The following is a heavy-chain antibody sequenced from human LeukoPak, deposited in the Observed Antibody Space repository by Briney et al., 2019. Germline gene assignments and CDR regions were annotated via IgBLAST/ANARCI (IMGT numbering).Heavy chain of an antibody. D-gene: IGHD6-19*01. Sequence: SGGSLRLSCAASGFTFSSYWMHWVRQAPGKGLVWVSRINSDGSSTSYADSVKGRFTISRDNAKNTLYLQMNSLRAEDTAVYYCARDPTLAYSSGWYPPTTTPNWGQGTLVTVSS. J-gene: IGHJ4*02. CDR2: INSDGSST. CDR3: ARDPTLAYSSGWYPPTTTPN. CDR1: GFTFSSYW. V-gene: IGHV3-74*01.